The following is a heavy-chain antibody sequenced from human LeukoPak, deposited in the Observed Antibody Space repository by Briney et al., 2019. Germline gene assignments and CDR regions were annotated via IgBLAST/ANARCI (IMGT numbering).Heavy chain of an antibody. V-gene: IGHV4-30-2*01. J-gene: IGHJ4*02. CDR2: IYHSGST. CDR1: GGSISSGGYS. CDR3: ARIAPPDRLLDY. D-gene: IGHD1-14*01. Sequence: PSQTLSLTCAVSGGSISSGGYSWSWIRQPPGKGLEWIGYIYHSGSTYYNPSLKSRVTISVDRSKNQFSLKLSSVTAADTAVYYCARIAPPDRLLDYWGQGTLVTVSS.